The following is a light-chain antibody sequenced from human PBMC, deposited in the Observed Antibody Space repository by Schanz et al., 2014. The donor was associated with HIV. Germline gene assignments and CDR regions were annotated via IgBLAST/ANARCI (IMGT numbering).Light chain of an antibody. Sequence: QSVLTQPPSVSGAPGQRVTISCTGTRSNIGTGFDVHWYQLLPGTAPKVLIFANTHRPSGVPDRFSGSKSGTSASLAITGLQAEDEADYYCQSYDSSLSGWVFGTGTKLTVL. CDR2: ANT. J-gene: IGLJ1*01. CDR1: RSNIGTGFD. V-gene: IGLV1-40*01. CDR3: QSYDSSLSGWV.